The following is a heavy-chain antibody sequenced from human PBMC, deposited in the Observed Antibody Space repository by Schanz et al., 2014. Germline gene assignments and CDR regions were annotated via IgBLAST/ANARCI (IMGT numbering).Heavy chain of an antibody. Sequence: QVQLQESGPGLVKPSETLSLTCTVSGGSISSFYWSWIRQPAGKGLEWIGRIYTNGSTKYNPSLKSRVTRSVDPSKNQFSLKLSSVTAADTAVYYCARGGYCSRTSCYFKGGWFDPWGQGTLVTVSS. V-gene: IGHV4-4*07. D-gene: IGHD2-2*01. CDR3: ARGGYCSRTSCYFKGGWFDP. CDR2: IYTNGST. J-gene: IGHJ5*02. CDR1: GGSISSFY.